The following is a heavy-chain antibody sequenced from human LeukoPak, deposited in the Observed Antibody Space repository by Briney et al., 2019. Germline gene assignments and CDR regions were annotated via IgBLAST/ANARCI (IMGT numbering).Heavy chain of an antibody. Sequence: SEILSLTCTVSGGSISSYYWSWIRQPPGKGLEWIGYIYYSGSTNYNPSLKSRVTISVDTSKNQFSLKLSSVTAADTAVYYCARDLRYYYDSSEPMFDPWGQGTLVTVSS. J-gene: IGHJ5*02. D-gene: IGHD3-22*01. CDR3: ARDLRYYYDSSEPMFDP. CDR1: GGSISSYY. V-gene: IGHV4-59*01. CDR2: IYYSGST.